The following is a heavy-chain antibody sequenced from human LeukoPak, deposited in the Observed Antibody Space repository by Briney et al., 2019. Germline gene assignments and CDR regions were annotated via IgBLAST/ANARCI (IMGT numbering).Heavy chain of an antibody. CDR1: GGTFSSYA. J-gene: IGHJ4*02. CDR2: IIPIFGTA. V-gene: IGHV1-69*13. D-gene: IGHD6-19*01. Sequence: SVKLSCKASGGTFSSYAISWVRQAPGQGLEWMGGIIPIFGTATYAQKFQGRGTFTADESTSTAYMELSSLRSEDTAVYYCARDQYSSGRGGFDYWGQGTLVTVSS. CDR3: ARDQYSSGRGGFDY.